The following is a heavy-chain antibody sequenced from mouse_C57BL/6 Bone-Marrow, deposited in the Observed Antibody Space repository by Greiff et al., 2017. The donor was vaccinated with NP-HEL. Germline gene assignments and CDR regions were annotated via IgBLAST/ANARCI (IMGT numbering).Heavy chain of an antibody. V-gene: IGHV5-9-1*02. CDR2: ISSGGDYI. CDR1: GFTFSSYA. Sequence: EVKLMESGEGLVKPGGSLKLSCAASGFTFSSYAMSWVRQTPEKRLEWVAYISSGGDYIYYADTVKGRFTISRDNARNTLYLQMSSLKSEDTAMYYCTREDGYWYFDVWGTGTTVTVSS. CDR3: TREDGYWYFDV. D-gene: IGHD2-3*01. J-gene: IGHJ1*03.